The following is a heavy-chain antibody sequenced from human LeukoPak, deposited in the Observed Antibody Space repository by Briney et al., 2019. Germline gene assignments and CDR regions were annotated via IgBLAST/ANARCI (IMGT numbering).Heavy chain of an antibody. J-gene: IGHJ4*02. CDR3: AGVRGFLSFWELLSY. CDR1: GYTFTGYY. Sequence: VASVKVSCKASGYTFTGYYMHWVRQAPGQGLEWMGWINPNSGGTNYAQKFQGRVTMTRDTSISTAYMELSRLRSDDTAVYYCAGVRGFLSFWELLSYWGQGTLVTVS. D-gene: IGHD3-10*01. CDR2: INPNSGGT. V-gene: IGHV1-2*02.